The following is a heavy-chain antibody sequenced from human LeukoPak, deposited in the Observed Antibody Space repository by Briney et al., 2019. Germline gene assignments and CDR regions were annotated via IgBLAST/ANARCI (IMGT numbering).Heavy chain of an antibody. D-gene: IGHD6-13*01. CDR3: ARGFSSSWGWYFDL. J-gene: IGHJ2*01. CDR1: GGSFSGYY. CDR2: INHSGST. Sequence: SETLSLTCAVYGGSFSGYYWSWIRQPPGKGLEWIGEINHSGSTNYNPSLKSRVTISVDTSKNQFSLKLSSVTAADTAVYYCARGFSSSWGWYFDLWGRGTLVTVSS. V-gene: IGHV4-34*01.